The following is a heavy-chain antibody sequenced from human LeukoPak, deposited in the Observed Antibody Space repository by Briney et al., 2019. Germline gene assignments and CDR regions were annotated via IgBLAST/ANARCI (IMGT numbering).Heavy chain of an antibody. CDR3: ARVGVWGSYRYIGAFDI. Sequence: GRSLRLSCAASGFSFSSYGMYWVRQAPGKGLEWVALIYNDGGLPNYLDSVRGRFTISRDNSQNTLYLQMNSLRAEDTAVYYCARVGVWGSYRYIGAFDIWGQGTMVTVSS. CDR1: GFSFSSYG. D-gene: IGHD3-16*02. V-gene: IGHV3-33*07. J-gene: IGHJ3*02. CDR2: IYNDGGLP.